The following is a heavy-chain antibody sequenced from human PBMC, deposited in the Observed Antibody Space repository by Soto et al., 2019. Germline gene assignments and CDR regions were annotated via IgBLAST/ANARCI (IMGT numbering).Heavy chain of an antibody. CDR2: ISYDGSNK. CDR1: GFTFSSYA. V-gene: IGHV3-30-3*01. D-gene: IGHD5-18*01. J-gene: IGHJ4*02. CDR3: AMVDTAMVTQFDY. Sequence: GGSLRLSCAASGFTFSSYAMHWVRQAPGKGLEWVAVISYDGSNKYYADSVKGRFTISRDNSKNTLYLQMNSLRAEDTAVYYCAMVDTAMVTQFDYWGQGTLVTVSS.